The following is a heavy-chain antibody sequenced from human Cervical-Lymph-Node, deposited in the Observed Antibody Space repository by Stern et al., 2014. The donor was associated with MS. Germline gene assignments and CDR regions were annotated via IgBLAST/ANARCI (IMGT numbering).Heavy chain of an antibody. Sequence: EVKLVESGGGLIQPGGSLRLSCTVSGFTVSSTYMNWVRQAPGKGLEWVSLIYSDENPPYADSVKGRFTISRDNSRNTVYLQMNSLRAEDTAIYYCAKDSSGYRELDYWGQGTLVTVSS. J-gene: IGHJ4*02. D-gene: IGHD3-22*01. CDR1: GFTVSSTY. CDR3: AKDSSGYRELDY. CDR2: IYSDENP. V-gene: IGHV3-53*01.